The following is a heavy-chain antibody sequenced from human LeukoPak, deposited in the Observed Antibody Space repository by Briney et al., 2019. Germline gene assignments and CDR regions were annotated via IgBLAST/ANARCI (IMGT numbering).Heavy chain of an antibody. CDR2: ISGSGGST. CDR1: GFTFSSYA. V-gene: IGHV3-23*01. D-gene: IGHD3-22*01. J-gene: IGHJ4*02. Sequence: TGGSLRLSCAASGFTFSSYAMSWVRQAPGKGLEWVSAISGSGGSTYYADSVKGRFTISRDNSKNTLYLQMNSLRAEDTAVYYCAKAQSEAIYYDSSGYYELDYWGQGTLVTVSS. CDR3: AKAQSEAIYYDSSGYYELDY.